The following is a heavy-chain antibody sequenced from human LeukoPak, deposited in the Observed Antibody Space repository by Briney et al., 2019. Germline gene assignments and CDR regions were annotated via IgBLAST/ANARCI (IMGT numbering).Heavy chain of an antibody. CDR2: ISGSGGST. V-gene: IGHV3-23*01. CDR3: AKGYSYGYGYYMDV. D-gene: IGHD5-18*01. J-gene: IGHJ6*03. Sequence: PGGSLRLSCAASGFTFSSYAMSWVRQAPGKGLDWVSAISGSGGSTYYADSVKGRFTISRDNSKNTLYLQMNSLRAEDTAVYYCAKGYSYGYGYYMDVWGKGTTVTVSS. CDR1: GFTFSSYA.